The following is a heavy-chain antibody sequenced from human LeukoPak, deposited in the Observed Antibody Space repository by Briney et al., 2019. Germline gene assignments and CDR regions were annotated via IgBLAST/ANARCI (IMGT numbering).Heavy chain of an antibody. Sequence: GGSLRLSCAASGFTFSSHAMHWVRQAPGKGLEWVAVISSDGSHKYYADSVKGRFTISRDSSNTLYLQMNSLRTEDTAVYYCAGQYDTSGYPGPDWGQGTLVTVSS. V-gene: IGHV3-30-3*01. CDR1: GFTFSSHA. CDR2: ISSDGSHK. J-gene: IGHJ4*02. CDR3: AGQYDTSGYPGPD. D-gene: IGHD3-22*01.